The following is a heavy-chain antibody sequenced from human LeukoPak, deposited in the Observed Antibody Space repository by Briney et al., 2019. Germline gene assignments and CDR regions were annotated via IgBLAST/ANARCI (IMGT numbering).Heavy chain of an antibody. Sequence: GGFLRLSCAASGCTFSSYSMNWVRQAPGKGLEWVSSISSSSSYIYYADSVKGRFTISRDNAKNSLYLQMNSLRAEDTAVYYCARDLAGYYYYYGMDVWGQGTTVTVSS. J-gene: IGHJ6*02. CDR3: ARDLAGYYYYYGMDV. D-gene: IGHD3-10*01. V-gene: IGHV3-21*01. CDR1: GCTFSSYS. CDR2: ISSSSSYI.